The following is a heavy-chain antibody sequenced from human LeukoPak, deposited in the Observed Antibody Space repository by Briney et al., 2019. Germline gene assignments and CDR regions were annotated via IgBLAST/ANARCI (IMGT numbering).Heavy chain of an antibody. CDR2: ISYDGSNK. J-gene: IGHJ4*02. V-gene: IGHV3-30*03. CDR3: ARDVGGSGWLDY. Sequence: QTGGSLRLSCAASGFTFSSYGMHWVRQAPGKGLEWVAVISYDGSNKYYADSVKGRFTISRDNSKNTLYLQMNSLRAEDTAVYYCARDVGGSGWLDYWGQGTLVTVSS. CDR1: GFTFSSYG. D-gene: IGHD6-19*01.